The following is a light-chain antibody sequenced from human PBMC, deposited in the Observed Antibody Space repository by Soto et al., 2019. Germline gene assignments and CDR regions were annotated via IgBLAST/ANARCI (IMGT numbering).Light chain of an antibody. V-gene: IGLV2-14*01. J-gene: IGLJ1*01. CDR1: SSDVGSYNF. Sequence: QSALTQPASVSGSPGQSITISCTGTSSDVGSYNFVSWYQQHADKAPKLVIYEVSNRPSGISSRFSGSKSGNTASLTISGLQADDEADYYCSSYTSSSTPLYVFGTGTKLTVL. CDR2: EVS. CDR3: SSYTSSSTPLYV.